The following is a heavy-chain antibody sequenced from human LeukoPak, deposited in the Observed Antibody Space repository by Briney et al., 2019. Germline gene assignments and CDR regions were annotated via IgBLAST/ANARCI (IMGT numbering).Heavy chain of an antibody. Sequence: SETLSLTCTVSGGSITSYYWSWVRQPPGKGLEWIGYIFYSGSTDYNSSLKSRVTISEDRSTNQFSLKLTSATAADTAVYYCARQNGGNLPLLDWGQGTLGTVSS. D-gene: IGHD4-23*01. J-gene: IGHJ4*02. CDR2: IFYSGST. CDR1: GGSITSYY. CDR3: ARQNGGNLPLLD. V-gene: IGHV4-59*08.